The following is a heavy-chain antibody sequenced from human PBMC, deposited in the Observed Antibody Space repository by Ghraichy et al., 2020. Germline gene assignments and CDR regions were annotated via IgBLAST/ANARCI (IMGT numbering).Heavy chain of an antibody. CDR1: GFSLSATGVG. D-gene: IGHD2-8*02. CDR2: IFYNDEE. J-gene: IGHJ5*02. Sequence: SGPTLVKPTQTLTLTCTFSGFSLSATGVGVGWIRQPPGKALEWLALIFYNDEERYNPSLNSRLNIAKDTSKNYVVLTMTNMDPVDTATYYCAHEGYGSDNWFDDWGQGMLVTVSS. V-gene: IGHV2-5*01. CDR3: AHEGYGSDNWFDD.